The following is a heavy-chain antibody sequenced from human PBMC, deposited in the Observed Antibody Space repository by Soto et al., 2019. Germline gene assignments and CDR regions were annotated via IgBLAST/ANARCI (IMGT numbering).Heavy chain of an antibody. Sequence: PSVKVSCKASGYTFSNYGISWVRQGPGQGLEWMGWISGYNGNTHYEEKVQDRIKMTTDTSTSTTYMELRSLRSDDTAVYFCARDPGFGFGYSYAFAMDVWGQGTTVTVSS. V-gene: IGHV1-18*01. J-gene: IGHJ6*02. D-gene: IGHD5-18*01. CDR1: GYTFSNYG. CDR2: ISGYNGNT. CDR3: ARDPGFGFGYSYAFAMDV.